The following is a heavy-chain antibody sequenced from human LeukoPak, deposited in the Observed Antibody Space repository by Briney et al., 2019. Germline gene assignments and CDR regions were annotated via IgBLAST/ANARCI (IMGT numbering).Heavy chain of an antibody. CDR1: GGSISGDDYY. CDR3: ASGSRISLDY. Sequence: SETLSLTCTVSGGSISGDDYYWSWIRQPPGKGLEWIGYIYHSGSTYYNPPLKSRVTISVDRSKNQFSLKLSSVTAADTAVYYCASGSRISLDYWGQGTLVTVSS. CDR2: IYHSGST. V-gene: IGHV4-30-2*01. J-gene: IGHJ4*02.